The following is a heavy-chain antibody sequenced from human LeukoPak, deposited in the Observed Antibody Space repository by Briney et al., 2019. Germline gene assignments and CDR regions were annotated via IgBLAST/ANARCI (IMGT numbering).Heavy chain of an antibody. CDR1: GYTFTDYY. Sequence: ASVKVSCKASGYTFTDYYMHWVRQAPGQGLEWMGWINPNNGGTNFAQKFRGRVTMTIDTTISTAYMELPIVTSDATAVYYCARAYCSGGDCYSFDFWGQGTLVTVSS. CDR2: INPNNGGT. J-gene: IGHJ4*02. D-gene: IGHD2-15*01. V-gene: IGHV1-2*02. CDR3: ARAYCSGGDCYSFDF.